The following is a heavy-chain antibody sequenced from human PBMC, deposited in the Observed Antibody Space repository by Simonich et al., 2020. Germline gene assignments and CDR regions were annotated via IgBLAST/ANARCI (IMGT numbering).Heavy chain of an antibody. J-gene: IGHJ4*02. V-gene: IGHV3-74*01. CDR2: INSDGSRT. Sequence: EVQLVESGGGLVQPGGYLRLSCAASGFTVISYWLHWVRQAPGKGLVWVSRINSDGSRTSYADTVKGRLTISRDNAKNTLYLQMNSLRAEDTAVYYCARNRLDYWGQGTLVTVSS. CDR1: GFTVISYW. CDR3: ARNRLDY.